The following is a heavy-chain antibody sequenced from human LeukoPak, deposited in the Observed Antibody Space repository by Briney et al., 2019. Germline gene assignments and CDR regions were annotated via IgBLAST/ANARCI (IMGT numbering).Heavy chain of an antibody. Sequence: GGSLRPSWPDSGFTFSSLWMNWVRQAPGRGLEWVGNINPDGSETYYVDSMKGRFTISRDNAKDSVYLQMNTLRVEDTAVYYCLGSADRGWGQGTLVTVSS. J-gene: IGHJ4*02. CDR1: GFTFSSLW. V-gene: IGHV3-7*01. CDR3: LGSADRG. CDR2: INPDGSET. D-gene: IGHD6-25*01.